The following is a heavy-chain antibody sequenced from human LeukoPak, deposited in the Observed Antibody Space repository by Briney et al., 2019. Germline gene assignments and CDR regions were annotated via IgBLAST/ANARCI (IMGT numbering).Heavy chain of an antibody. CDR3: ARGGFYWFDP. CDR2: IYYSGST. D-gene: IGHD2/OR15-2a*01. J-gene: IGHJ5*02. Sequence: SETLSLTCTVSGGSISSSSYYWSWIRQPPGKGLEWIGSIYYSGSTYYNPSLKSRVTISVDTSKNQFSLKLSSVTAADTAVYYCARGGFYWFDPRGRGTLVTVSS. V-gene: IGHV4-39*07. CDR1: GGSISSSSYY.